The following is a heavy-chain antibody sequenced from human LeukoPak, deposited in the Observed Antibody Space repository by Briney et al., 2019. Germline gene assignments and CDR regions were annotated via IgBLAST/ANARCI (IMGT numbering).Heavy chain of an antibody. V-gene: IGHV1-2*02. Sequence: ASVKVSXKASGYTFTGYYMHWVRQAPGQGLEWMGWINPNSGGTNYAQKFQGRVTMTRDTSISTAYMELSRLRSDDTAVYYCAVVGYDSSGYYYDWFDPWGQGTLVTVSS. J-gene: IGHJ5*02. CDR2: INPNSGGT. D-gene: IGHD3-22*01. CDR1: GYTFTGYY. CDR3: AVVGYDSSGYYYDWFDP.